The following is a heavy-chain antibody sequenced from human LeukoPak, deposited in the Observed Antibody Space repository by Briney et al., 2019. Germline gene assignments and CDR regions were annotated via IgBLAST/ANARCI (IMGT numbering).Heavy chain of an antibody. CDR1: GGSISSSSYY. CDR2: IYYSGST. V-gene: IGHV4-39*01. Sequence: PETLSLTCTVSGGSISSSSYYWGWIRQPPGKGLEWIGSIYYSGSTYYNPSLKSRVTISVDTSKNQFSLKLSSVTAADTAVYYCARHRRAAAGIPWYWFDPWGQGTLVTVSS. D-gene: IGHD6-13*01. J-gene: IGHJ5*02. CDR3: ARHRRAAAGIPWYWFDP.